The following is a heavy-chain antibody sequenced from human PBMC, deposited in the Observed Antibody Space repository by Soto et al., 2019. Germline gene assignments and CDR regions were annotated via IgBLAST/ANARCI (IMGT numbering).Heavy chain of an antibody. V-gene: IGHV3-74*01. Sequence: GGSLRLSCAASGFTFSSYWMHWVRQAPGKGLVWVSRINSDGSSTSYADSVKGRFTISRDNAKNTLYLQMNSLRAEDTAVYYCARMDTAMAPRPVTWFAPWGQGSLVTVSS. CDR3: ARMDTAMAPRPVTWFAP. CDR2: INSDGSST. CDR1: GFTFSSYW. D-gene: IGHD5-18*01. J-gene: IGHJ5*02.